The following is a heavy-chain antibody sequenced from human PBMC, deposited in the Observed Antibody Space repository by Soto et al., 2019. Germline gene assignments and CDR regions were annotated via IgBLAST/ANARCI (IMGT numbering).Heavy chain of an antibody. J-gene: IGHJ4*02. CDR1: GFTFSSYG. V-gene: IGHV3-30*18. Sequence: QVQLVESGGGVVQPGKSLRLSCAASGFTFSSYGMHWVRQAPGKWLEWVAIISYDGSNKYFADSVKGRFTISRDNSKNTLYLLMNSLRAEDTAVYYCAKDSSGYYYGGSDYWGQGTLVTVSS. CDR2: ISYDGSNK. D-gene: IGHD3-22*01. CDR3: AKDSSGYYYGGSDY.